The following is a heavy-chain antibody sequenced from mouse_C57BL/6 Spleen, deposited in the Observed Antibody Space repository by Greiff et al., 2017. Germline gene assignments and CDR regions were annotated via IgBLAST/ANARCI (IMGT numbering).Heavy chain of an antibody. V-gene: IGHV1-9*01. CDR3: ARSPLITTVVDWYFDV. CDR2: ILPGSGGP. J-gene: IGHJ1*03. CDR1: GYTFTGYW. D-gene: IGHD1-1*01. Sequence: VQLQQSGAELMKPGASVKLSCKATGYTFTGYWIEWVKQRPGHGLEWIGAILPGSGGPNYNEKFKGKATFTADTSSNTAYMQPSSLTTEDSAIYYCARSPLITTVVDWYFDVWGTGTTLTVSS.